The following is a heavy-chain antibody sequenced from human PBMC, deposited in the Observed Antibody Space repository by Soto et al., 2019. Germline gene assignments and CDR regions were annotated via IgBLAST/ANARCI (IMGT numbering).Heavy chain of an antibody. CDR1: GVTFSRYG. CDR3: AKETIQVGGPNYFDY. Sequence: VQLVESGGGVVQPGRSLRLLCEASGVTFSRYGMHWVRQAPGMGLEWVAVISWDGLAQYYGDSVKGRFTISRDNSQSTLYLQMNSLRTEDTAIYYCAKETIQVGGPNYFDYWGQGVLVTVSS. CDR2: ISWDGLAQ. J-gene: IGHJ4*02. D-gene: IGHD1-1*01. V-gene: IGHV3-30*18.